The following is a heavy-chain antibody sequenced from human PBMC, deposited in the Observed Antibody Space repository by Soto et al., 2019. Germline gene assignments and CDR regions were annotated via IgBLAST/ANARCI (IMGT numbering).Heavy chain of an antibody. CDR1: GGTFSSYA. CDR3: ASRLYDSSGYSLWYYFDY. D-gene: IGHD3-22*01. Sequence: GASVKVSCTDSGGTFSSYAISWVRQAPGQGLEWMGGIIPIFGTANYAQKFQGRVTITADESTSTAHMELSSLRSEDTAVYYCASRLYDSSGYSLWYYFDYWGQGTLVTVSS. V-gene: IGHV1-69*13. CDR2: IIPIFGTA. J-gene: IGHJ4*02.